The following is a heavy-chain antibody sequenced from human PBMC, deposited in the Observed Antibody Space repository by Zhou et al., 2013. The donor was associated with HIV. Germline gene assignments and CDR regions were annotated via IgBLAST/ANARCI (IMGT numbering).Heavy chain of an antibody. CDR2: FDSALGKP. V-gene: IGHV1-24*01. J-gene: IGHJ1*01. Sequence: QVQLVQSGAEVKKPGASVKVSCKVSGYSLSELSMHWVRQAPGKGLEWMGRFDSALGKPVHAERFQGRVTLTEDLLGDTAFMELNALKSDDTATYFCTTDRGLTTMTVGFFQLWGQGTPVVVSS. D-gene: IGHD2-21*02. CDR1: GYSLSELS. CDR3: TTDRGLTTMTVGFFQL.